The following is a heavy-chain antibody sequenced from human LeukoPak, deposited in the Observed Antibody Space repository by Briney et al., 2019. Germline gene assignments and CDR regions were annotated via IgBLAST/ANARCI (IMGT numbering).Heavy chain of an antibody. CDR1: GGSISSYY. J-gene: IGHJ4*02. CDR2: IYYSGST. Sequence: SETLSLTCTVSGGSISSYYWSWIRQPPGKGLEWIGYIYYSGSTNYNPSLKSRVTISVDTSKNQFSVKLSSVTAADTAVYYCARSQNYYGSGDYWSQGTLVTVSS. V-gene: IGHV4-59*01. CDR3: ARSQNYYGSGDY. D-gene: IGHD3-10*01.